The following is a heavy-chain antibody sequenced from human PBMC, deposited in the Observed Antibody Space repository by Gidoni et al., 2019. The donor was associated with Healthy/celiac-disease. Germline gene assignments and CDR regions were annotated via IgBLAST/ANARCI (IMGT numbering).Heavy chain of an antibody. CDR1: GGSFSGYY. D-gene: IGHD6-19*01. CDR3: ARGLAVAGTVHYFDY. V-gene: IGHV4-34*01. J-gene: IGHJ4*02. CDR2: INHSGST. Sequence: QVQLQQWGAGLLKPSETLSLTCAVYGGSFSGYYWSWIRQPPGKGLEWIGEINHSGSTNYNPSLKSRVTISVDTSKNQFSLKLSSVTAADTAVYYCARGLAVAGTVHYFDYWGQGTLVTVS.